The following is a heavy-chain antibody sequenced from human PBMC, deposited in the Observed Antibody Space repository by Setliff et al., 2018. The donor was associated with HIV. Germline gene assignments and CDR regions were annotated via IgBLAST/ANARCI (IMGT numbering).Heavy chain of an antibody. CDR1: GGSISNSDFY. D-gene: IGHD3-10*01. J-gene: IGHJ4*02. V-gene: IGHV4-39*02. CDR2: INHGGDT. Sequence: PSETLSLTCTVSGGSISNSDFYWGWIRQSPGRGLEWIGEINHGGDTNYNPSLKSRVTISVGSSYNHFSLKLSSVTAADTGVYYCASRRGIEFYFDIWGQGTPVTVSS. CDR3: ASRRGIEFYFDI.